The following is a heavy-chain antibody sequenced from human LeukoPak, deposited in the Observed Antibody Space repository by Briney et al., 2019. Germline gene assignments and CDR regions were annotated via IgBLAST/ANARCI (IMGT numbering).Heavy chain of an antibody. Sequence: GGSLRLSCAASGFTFSSYSMNWVRQAPGKGLEWVSSISSSSSYIYYADSVKGRFTISRDNAKNSLYLQMNSLRAEDTAVYYCARGVVGATGGSDPWGQGTLVTVSS. D-gene: IGHD1-26*01. CDR3: ARGVVGATGGSDP. CDR2: ISSSSSYI. J-gene: IGHJ5*02. V-gene: IGHV3-21*01. CDR1: GFTFSSYS.